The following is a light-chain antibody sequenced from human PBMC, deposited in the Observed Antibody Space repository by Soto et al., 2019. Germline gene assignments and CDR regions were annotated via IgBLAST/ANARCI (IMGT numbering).Light chain of an antibody. CDR2: DAS. V-gene: IGKV1-33*01. Sequence: DIQMTQSPSSLSASVGDRVTITCQASQDISNYLNWYQQKPGKAPKLLIYDASNLETGVPSRFSGSGSGTNFTFTISSLQPEAIATYYCQQHDNLPPITFGQGTRLEIK. CDR3: QQHDNLPPIT. J-gene: IGKJ5*01. CDR1: QDISNY.